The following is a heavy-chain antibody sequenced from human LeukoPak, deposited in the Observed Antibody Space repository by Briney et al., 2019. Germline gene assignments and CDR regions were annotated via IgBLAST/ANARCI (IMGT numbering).Heavy chain of an antibody. V-gene: IGHV3-13*01. CDR1: GFTFSNYD. CDR2: IGSSGDT. J-gene: IGHJ4*02. Sequence: GGSLRLSCSASGFTFSNYDIHWVRQATGKGLEWVSAIGSSGDTYYIDSVKGRFTISRESAKNSLYLQMNSLRAEDTAVYYCVRQPDSARYGFDFWGQGTLVTISS. CDR3: VRQPDSARYGFDF. D-gene: IGHD1-26*01.